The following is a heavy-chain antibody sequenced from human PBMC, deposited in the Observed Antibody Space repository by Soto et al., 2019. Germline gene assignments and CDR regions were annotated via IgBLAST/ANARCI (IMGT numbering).Heavy chain of an antibody. CDR3: ASSVSLGYCSGGSCYSAKWFDP. Sequence: SETLSLTCAVYGGSFSGYYWSWIRQPPGKGLEWIGEINHSGSTNYNPSVKSRVTRSVDTSKNQFSLKLSSVTAADTAVYYCASSVSLGYCSGGSCYSAKWFDPWGQGTLVTVSS. V-gene: IGHV4-34*01. CDR1: GGSFSGYY. CDR2: INHSGST. J-gene: IGHJ5*02. D-gene: IGHD2-15*01.